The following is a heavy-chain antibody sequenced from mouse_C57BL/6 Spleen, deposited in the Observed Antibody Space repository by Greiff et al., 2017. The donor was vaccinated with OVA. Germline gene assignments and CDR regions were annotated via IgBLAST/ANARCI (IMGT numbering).Heavy chain of an antibody. V-gene: IGHV1-54*01. CDR2: INPGSGGT. J-gene: IGHJ4*01. CDR1: GYAFTNYL. CDR3: ARRKLTGYAMDY. Sequence: VQLQQSGAELVRPGTSVKVSCKASGYAFTNYLIEWVKQRPGQGLEWIGVINPGSGGTNYNEKFKGKATLTADKSSSTAYMQLSSLTSEDSAVYFCARRKLTGYAMDYWGQGTSVTVSS. D-gene: IGHD4-1*01.